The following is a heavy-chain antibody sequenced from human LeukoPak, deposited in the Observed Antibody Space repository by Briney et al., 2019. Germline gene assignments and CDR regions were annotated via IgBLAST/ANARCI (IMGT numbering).Heavy chain of an antibody. V-gene: IGHV4-38-2*02. J-gene: IGHJ3*02. CDR1: GYSISSGYY. D-gene: IGHD1-14*01. CDR3: ARDRTRTDAFDI. Sequence: SETLSLTCTVSGYSISSGYYWGWIRQPPGKGLEWIGSIYHSGSTYYNPSLKSRVTISVDTSKNQFSLKLSSVTAADTAVYYCARDRTRTDAFDIWGQGTMVTVSS. CDR2: IYHSGST.